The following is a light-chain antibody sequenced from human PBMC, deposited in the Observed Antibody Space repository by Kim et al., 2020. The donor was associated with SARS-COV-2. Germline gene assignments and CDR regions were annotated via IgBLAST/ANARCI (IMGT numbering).Light chain of an antibody. J-gene: IGKJ1*01. V-gene: IGKV3-20*01. CDR2: GTS. CDR3: QQYGNS. Sequence: TLSLPPRESATRSCRGSQTVRSTYLAWYQQKPGQAPRLLIYGTSNRATGIPDRFSGSGSGTDFTLTISRLEPEDFAVYYCQQYGNSFGQGTKLEI. CDR1: QTVRSTY.